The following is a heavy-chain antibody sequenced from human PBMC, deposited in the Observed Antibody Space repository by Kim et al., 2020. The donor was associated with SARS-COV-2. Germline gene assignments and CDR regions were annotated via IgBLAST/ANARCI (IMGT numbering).Heavy chain of an antibody. D-gene: IGHD6-13*01. V-gene: IGHV3-23*01. Sequence: GGSLRLSCAASGFTFSNYAMSWVRQAPGKGLEWVSVISGSGDNTYHADSVKGRFTISRDNSKNTLYLQMNSLRAEDTAVYYCAKSKSVGNSWSFDYWAREPWSPSSQ. J-gene: IGHJ4*02. CDR3: AKSKSVGNSWSFDY. CDR1: GFTFSNYA. CDR2: ISGSGDNT.